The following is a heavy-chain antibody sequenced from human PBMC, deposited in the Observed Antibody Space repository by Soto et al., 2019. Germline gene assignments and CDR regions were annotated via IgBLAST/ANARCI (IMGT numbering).Heavy chain of an antibody. D-gene: IGHD3-3*01. CDR1: GFTFSSYG. CDR2: ISYDGSNK. V-gene: IGHV3-30*18. CDR3: AKEQDPRFVYDFWSGYYPNFDY. Sequence: QVQLVESGGGVVQPGRSLRLSCAASGFTFSSYGMHWVRQAPGKGLEWVAVISYDGSNKYYADSVKGRFTISRDNSKNTLYLQMNSLSAEDTAVYYCAKEQDPRFVYDFWSGYYPNFDYWGQGTLVTVSS. J-gene: IGHJ4*02.